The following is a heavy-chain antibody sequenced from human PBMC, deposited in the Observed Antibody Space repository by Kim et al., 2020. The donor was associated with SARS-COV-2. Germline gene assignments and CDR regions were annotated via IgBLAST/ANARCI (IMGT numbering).Heavy chain of an antibody. J-gene: IGHJ6*02. Sequence: GGSLRLSCAASGFTVSSNYMSWVRQAPGKGLEWVSVIYSGGSTYYADSVKGRFTISRDNSKNTLYLQMNSLRAEDTAVYYCARDGCGGDCYGRYGMDVWGQGTTVTVSS. CDR2: IYSGGST. CDR3: ARDGCGGDCYGRYGMDV. D-gene: IGHD2-21*02. V-gene: IGHV3-53*01. CDR1: GFTVSSNY.